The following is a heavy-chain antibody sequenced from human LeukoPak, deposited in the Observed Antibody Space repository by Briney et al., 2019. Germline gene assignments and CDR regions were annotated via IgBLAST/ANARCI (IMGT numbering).Heavy chain of an antibody. CDR3: ARGLEVRTYSSSWSGGGKDY. Sequence: PGGSLRLSCAASGFTFSDYYMSWIRQAPGKGLEWVSCISSSGSTIYYADSVKGRFTISRDNAKNSLYLQMNSLRAEDTAVYYCARGLEVRTYSSSWSGGGKDYWGQGTLVTVSS. CDR2: ISSSGSTI. V-gene: IGHV3-11*01. CDR1: GFTFSDYY. J-gene: IGHJ4*02. D-gene: IGHD6-13*01.